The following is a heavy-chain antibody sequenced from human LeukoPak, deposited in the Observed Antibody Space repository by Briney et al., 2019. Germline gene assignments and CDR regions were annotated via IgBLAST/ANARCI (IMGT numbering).Heavy chain of an antibody. J-gene: IGHJ3*02. CDR2: ICYSGSI. V-gene: IGHV4-31*03. CDR3: ARTYSYGRDAFDI. D-gene: IGHD5-18*01. CDR1: GGSISSGNYY. Sequence: SETLSLTCTVSGGSISSGNYYWSWIRQHPGKGLEWIGNICYSGSIYYNPSLKSRVTISVDTSKNQFSLKVSSVTAADTAVYYCARTYSYGRDAFDIWGQGTMVTVSS.